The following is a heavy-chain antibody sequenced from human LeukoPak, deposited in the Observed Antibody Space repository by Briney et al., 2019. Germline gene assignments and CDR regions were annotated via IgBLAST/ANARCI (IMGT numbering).Heavy chain of an antibody. CDR3: ARGGSGSYYLYYFDY. CDR2: ISGRTGTT. CDR1: GFTFSSYA. Sequence: PGGSLRLSCAASGFTFSSYAMSWVRQAPGKGLEWVSTISGRTGTTHYADSVKGRFTISRDNSKNTLYLQMNSLRAEDTAVYYCARGGSGSYYLYYFDYWGQGTLVTVSS. D-gene: IGHD1-26*01. V-gene: IGHV3-23*01. J-gene: IGHJ4*02.